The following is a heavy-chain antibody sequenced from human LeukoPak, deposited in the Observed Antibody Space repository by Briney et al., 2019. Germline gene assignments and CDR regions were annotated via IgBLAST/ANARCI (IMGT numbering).Heavy chain of an antibody. Sequence: SETLSLTCSVSGGSITSSTYSWGWIRQPPGKGLEWTGSIHYSGSTYYNPSLKSRVTISVDTSENQFSLKLSSVTAADTAVYYCARGVFSVLTPGARFDYWGQGTLVTVSS. CDR2: IHYSGST. V-gene: IGHV4-39*01. CDR1: GGSITSSTYS. CDR3: ARGVFSVLTPGARFDY. J-gene: IGHJ4*02. D-gene: IGHD4-23*01.